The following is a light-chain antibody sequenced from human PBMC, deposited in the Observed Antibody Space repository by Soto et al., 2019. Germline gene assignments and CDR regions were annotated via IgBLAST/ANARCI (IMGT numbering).Light chain of an antibody. V-gene: IGKV1-39*01. J-gene: IGKJ2*01. CDR3: QQSYTTPT. CDR1: EDISLY. Sequence: DIQMTQSPSSLSASVGDRVTITCRASEDISLYLNWYQHKPGKAPKLLIYAASSLQSGVPSRFSGSGSGTDFTLTISSLQPEDFASYFCQQSYTTPTVGQGTKLEIK. CDR2: AAS.